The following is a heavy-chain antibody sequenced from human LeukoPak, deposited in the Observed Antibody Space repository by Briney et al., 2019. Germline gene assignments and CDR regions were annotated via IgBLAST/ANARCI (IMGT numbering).Heavy chain of an antibody. CDR2: INHSGST. V-gene: IGHV4-34*01. Sequence: SETLSLTCAVYGGSFSGYYWSWIRQPPGEGLEWIGEINHSGSTNYNPSLKSRVTISVDTSKNQFSLKLSSVTAADTAVYYCARGRGDGYKPDLDYWGQGTLVTVSS. J-gene: IGHJ4*02. D-gene: IGHD5-24*01. CDR3: ARGRGDGYKPDLDY. CDR1: GGSFSGYY.